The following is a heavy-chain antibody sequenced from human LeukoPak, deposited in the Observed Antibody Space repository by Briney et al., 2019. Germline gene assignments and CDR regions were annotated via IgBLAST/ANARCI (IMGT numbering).Heavy chain of an antibody. Sequence: PGRSLRLSCAASGFTFSSYAMHWVRQAPGKGLEWVAVISYDGSNKYYADSVKGRFTISRDNSKNTLYLQMNSLRAEDTAVYYCARDWEQLVNAFDIWGQGTMVTVSS. V-gene: IGHV3-30*04. CDR3: ARDWEQLVNAFDI. CDR1: GFTFSSYA. CDR2: ISYDGSNK. D-gene: IGHD6-6*01. J-gene: IGHJ3*02.